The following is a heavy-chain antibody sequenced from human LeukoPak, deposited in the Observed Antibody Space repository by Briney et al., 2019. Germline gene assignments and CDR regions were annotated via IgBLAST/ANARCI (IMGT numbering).Heavy chain of an antibody. J-gene: IGHJ4*02. CDR2: ILNDGSTK. D-gene: IGHD2-15*01. V-gene: IGHV3-30-3*01. CDR1: GFTFSTYA. Sequence: GGSLRLSCAASGFTFSTYAMHWVRQTPGKGLEWVAVILNDGSTKYYADSVKGRFTISRDNSKNTLSLQMNSLRVDDTAVYYCARGDDFVVVLAPFDYWGQGTLVTVSS. CDR3: ARGDDFVVVLAPFDY.